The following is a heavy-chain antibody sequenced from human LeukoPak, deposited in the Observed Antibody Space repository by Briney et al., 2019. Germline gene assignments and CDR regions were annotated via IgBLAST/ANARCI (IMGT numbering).Heavy chain of an antibody. V-gene: IGHV3-21*01. CDR2: ISSSSSYI. D-gene: IGHD5-12*01. CDR3: AKDGGYDYSLDAFDI. Sequence: PGGSLRLSCAAPGFTFSSYSMNWVRQAPGKGLEWVSSISSSSSYIYYADSVKGRFTISRDDAKNSLYLQMNSLRAEDTAVYYCAKDGGYDYSLDAFDIWGRGTMVTVSS. CDR1: GFTFSSYS. J-gene: IGHJ3*02.